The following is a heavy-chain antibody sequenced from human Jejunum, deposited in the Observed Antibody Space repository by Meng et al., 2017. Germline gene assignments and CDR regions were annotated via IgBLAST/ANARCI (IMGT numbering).Heavy chain of an antibody. J-gene: IGHJ1*01. CDR1: GFTFSTYA. V-gene: IGHV3-23*01. CDR3: TRDCGGGVCREYFHH. D-gene: IGHD2-21*01. Sequence: GESLKISCAASGFTFSTYAMSWVRQAPGKGPEWVSDMSGSGDRAYYAQPAKGRFTISRDNSKNMLFLQMDSLRVEDTAVYYCTRDCGGGVCREYFHHWGQGTLVTVSS. CDR2: MSGSGDRA.